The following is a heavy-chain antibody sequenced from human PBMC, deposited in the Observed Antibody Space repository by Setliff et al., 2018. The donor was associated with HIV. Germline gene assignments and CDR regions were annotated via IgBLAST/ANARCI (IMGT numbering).Heavy chain of an antibody. D-gene: IGHD6-13*01. CDR1: GYSMSSYSITSGYY. CDR2: VSHSGNT. V-gene: IGHV4-38-2*02. CDR3: ARDPGITAAGTEYFDS. J-gene: IGHJ4*02. Sequence: SETLSLTCSVSGYSMSSYSITSGYYWGWIRQPPGKGLESIGSVSHSGNTYYNPSLKSRATISLDRPKIQFSLKLSSVTAADTAIYYCARDPGITAAGTEYFDSWGQGILVTVSS.